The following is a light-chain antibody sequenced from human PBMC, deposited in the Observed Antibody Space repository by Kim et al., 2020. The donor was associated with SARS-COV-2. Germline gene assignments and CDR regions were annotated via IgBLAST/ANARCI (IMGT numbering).Light chain of an antibody. J-gene: IGLJ2*01. Sequence: GGTVTLTCGLSSGSVSIRNYPSWYQQTPGQAPRTLIYNTDTRSSGVPDRFSGSILGNKAALTITGAQADDESDYYCVLYMGRGIVVFGGGTQLTVL. CDR3: VLYMGRGIVV. CDR2: NTD. CDR1: SGSVSIRNY. V-gene: IGLV8-61*01.